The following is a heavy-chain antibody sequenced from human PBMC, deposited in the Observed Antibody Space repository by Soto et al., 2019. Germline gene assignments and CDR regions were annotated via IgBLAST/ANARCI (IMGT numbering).Heavy chain of an antibody. CDR1: GYTFVSYG. CDR3: ARGHSSGWNF. Sequence: QVQLVQSGAEVKKPGASVKVSCKASGYTFVSYGLTWVRQAPGQRLEWLGWISTYNGNTNYARKFQDRVTMTTDASTRTAYMELRNLRSVDTAVYYCARGHSSGWNFWGQGTLVTVSS. V-gene: IGHV1-18*01. D-gene: IGHD6-19*01. J-gene: IGHJ4*02. CDR2: ISTYNGNT.